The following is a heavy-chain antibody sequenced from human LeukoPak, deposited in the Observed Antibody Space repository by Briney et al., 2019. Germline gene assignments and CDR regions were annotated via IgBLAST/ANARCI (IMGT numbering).Heavy chain of an antibody. D-gene: IGHD1-1*01. CDR2: ITYSGSYR. V-gene: IGHV3-21*01. Sequence: GGSLRLSCAASGFTFSSYSMNWVRQAPGKGLEWVSSITYSGSYRKYADSVKGRSTIFRDNTKNSVYLQMNSLRAEDTAAYYCARGNWNDAYGMDVWGQGTTVTVSS. CDR3: ARGNWNDAYGMDV. J-gene: IGHJ6*02. CDR1: GFTFSSYS.